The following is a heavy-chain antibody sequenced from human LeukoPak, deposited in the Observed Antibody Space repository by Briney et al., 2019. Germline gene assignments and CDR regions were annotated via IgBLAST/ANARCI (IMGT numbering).Heavy chain of an antibody. CDR3: ARGPASIAARPGWFDP. CDR1: GFTFSSYS. J-gene: IGHJ5*02. CDR2: ISSASGYI. V-gene: IGHV3-21*01. D-gene: IGHD6-6*01. Sequence: PGGSLRLSCAASGFTFSSYSMNWVRQAPGKGLEWVSSISSASGYIYYADSVKGRFTISRDNAKNSLYLQMNSLRAEDTAVYYCARGPASIAARPGWFDPWGQGTLVTVSS.